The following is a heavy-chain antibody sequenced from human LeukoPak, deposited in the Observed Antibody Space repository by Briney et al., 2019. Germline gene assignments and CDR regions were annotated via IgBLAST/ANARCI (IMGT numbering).Heavy chain of an antibody. CDR1: GDSLSSNSAA. D-gene: IGHD5-18*01. Sequence: SQTLSLTCALSGDSLSSNSAAWNWIRQSPSGGLEWLGRTYYGSKCYNDYAVSVKSRITINPDTSKNQFSLQLNSVTPEDTAVYYCARALSRTWIQLDYWGQGTLVTVSS. J-gene: IGHJ4*02. V-gene: IGHV6-1*01. CDR3: ARALSRTWIQLDY. CDR2: TYYGSKCYN.